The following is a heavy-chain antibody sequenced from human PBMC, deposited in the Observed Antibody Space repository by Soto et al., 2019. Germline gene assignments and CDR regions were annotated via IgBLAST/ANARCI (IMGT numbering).Heavy chain of an antibody. CDR1: GFSVRTNY. CDR3: ARAGVTPHFFDY. V-gene: IGHV3-53*01. Sequence: GGSLRLSCAASGFSVRTNYMSWVRQAPGKGLEWVSVFESGGSIYYADSVKGRFIISRDYAKNTVYLQMNSLRADDTAVYYCARAGVTPHFFDYWGQGPLVTVSS. D-gene: IGHD2-21*02. CDR2: FESGGSI. J-gene: IGHJ4*02.